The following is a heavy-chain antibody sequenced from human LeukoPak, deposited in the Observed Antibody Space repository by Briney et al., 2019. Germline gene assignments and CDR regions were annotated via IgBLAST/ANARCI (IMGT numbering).Heavy chain of an antibody. V-gene: IGHV4-34*01. D-gene: IGHD2-15*01. Sequence: SETLSLTCAVYGGSFSGYYWSWIRQPPGKGLEWIGEINHSGSTNYNPSLKSRVTISVDTSKNPFSLKLSSVTAADTAVYYCARGRRRAMTTPNNWFDPWGQGTLVTVSS. CDR3: ARGRRRAMTTPNNWFDP. CDR1: GGSFSGYY. CDR2: INHSGST. J-gene: IGHJ5*02.